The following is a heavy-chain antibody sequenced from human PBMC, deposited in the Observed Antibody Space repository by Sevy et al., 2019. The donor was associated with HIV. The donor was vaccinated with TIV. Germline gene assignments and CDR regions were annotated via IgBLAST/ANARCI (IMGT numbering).Heavy chain of an antibody. J-gene: IGHJ6*02. CDR1: GFTFSSYS. CDR2: ISSSSSYI. Sequence: GSLRLSCAASGFTFSSYSMNWVRQAPGKGLEWVSSISSSSSYIYYADSVKGRFTISRDNAKNSLYLQMNSLRAEDTAVYYCAREKDIVVVVAATLRHYYYGMDVWGQGTTVTVSS. CDR3: AREKDIVVVVAATLRHYYYGMDV. D-gene: IGHD2-15*01. V-gene: IGHV3-21*01.